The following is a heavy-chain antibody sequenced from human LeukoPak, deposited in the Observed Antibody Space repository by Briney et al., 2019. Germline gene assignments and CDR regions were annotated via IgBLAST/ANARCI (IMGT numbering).Heavy chain of an antibody. CDR3: ARESGYSSGWVYYYYYMDV. Sequence: PSETLSLTCTVSGYSISSGYYWGWIRQPPGKGLEWIGSIYHSGSTYYNPSLKSRVTISVDTSKNQFSLKLSSVTAADTAVYYCARESGYSSGWVYYYYYMDVWGKGTTVTVSS. CDR2: IYHSGST. CDR1: GYSISSGYY. V-gene: IGHV4-38-2*02. D-gene: IGHD6-19*01. J-gene: IGHJ6*03.